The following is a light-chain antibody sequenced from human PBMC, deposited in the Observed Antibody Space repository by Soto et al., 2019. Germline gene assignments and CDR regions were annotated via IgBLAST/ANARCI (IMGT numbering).Light chain of an antibody. Sequence: EIVLTQSPGTLSLSPGERATLSCRASQSVSSNYLAWYQQKPGQAPRLLIFGASSRASGIPDRFSGSGSGTDFTLTIRRLELLDFEVYSCPQYGMSLATFVQVT. CDR1: QSVSSNY. J-gene: IGKJ1*01. V-gene: IGKV3-20*01. CDR3: PQYGMSLAT. CDR2: GAS.